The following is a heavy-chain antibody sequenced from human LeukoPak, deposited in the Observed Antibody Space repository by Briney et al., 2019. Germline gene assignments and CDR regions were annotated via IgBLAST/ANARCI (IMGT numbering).Heavy chain of an antibody. D-gene: IGHD2-2*01. V-gene: IGHV1-69*13. CDR3: ATCSSTSCHSLDNWFDP. Sequence: SVTVSFKASGGTFSIYAISWVRQAPGQGLEWMGGIIPIFGTANYAQKFQGRVTITADESTSTAYMELSSLRSEDTAVYYCATCSSTSCHSLDNWFDPWGQGTLVTVSS. CDR1: GGTFSIYA. CDR2: IIPIFGTA. J-gene: IGHJ5*02.